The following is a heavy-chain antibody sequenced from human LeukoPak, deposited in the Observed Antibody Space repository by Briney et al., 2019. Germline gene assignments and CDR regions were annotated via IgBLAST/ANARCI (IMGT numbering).Heavy chain of an antibody. CDR3: ARDLGFGAPDDS. Sequence: GGSLRLSCAASGFTFDDYAMHWVRQAPGKGPEWVAGVRYDGTGELFADSVRGRFTLSRDNSNNAVYLQMNGLRTEDTAVYYCARDLGFGAPDDSWGQGTLVTVSS. CDR2: VRYDGTGE. J-gene: IGHJ4*02. CDR1: GFTFDDYA. V-gene: IGHV3-30*03. D-gene: IGHD3-10*01.